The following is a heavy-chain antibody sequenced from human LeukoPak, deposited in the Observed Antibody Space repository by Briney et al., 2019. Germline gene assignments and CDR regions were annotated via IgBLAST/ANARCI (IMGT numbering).Heavy chain of an antibody. Sequence: KPSETLSLTCTVSGGSISSSSYYWGWIRQPPGKGLEWIGYIYYSGSTYYNPSLKSRVTISVDTSKNQFSLKLSSVTAADTAVYYCARGYGSGNYPFDYWGQGTLVTVSS. J-gene: IGHJ4*02. CDR3: ARGYGSGNYPFDY. V-gene: IGHV4-30-4*08. CDR1: GGSISSSSYY. D-gene: IGHD3-10*01. CDR2: IYYSGST.